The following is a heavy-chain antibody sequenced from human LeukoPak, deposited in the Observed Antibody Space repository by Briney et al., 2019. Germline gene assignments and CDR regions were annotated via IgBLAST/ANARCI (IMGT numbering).Heavy chain of an antibody. D-gene: IGHD2-15*01. J-gene: IGHJ6*03. Sequence: GGSLRLSCAASEFTFSSYAMSWVRQAPGKGLEWVSAISGSGGSTYYADSVKGRFTSSRDNSKNTLYLQMNSLRAEDTAVYFCARARGWRPNYYYYYMDVWGKGTTVTVS. CDR3: ARARGWRPNYYYYYMDV. V-gene: IGHV3-23*01. CDR1: EFTFSSYA. CDR2: ISGSGGST.